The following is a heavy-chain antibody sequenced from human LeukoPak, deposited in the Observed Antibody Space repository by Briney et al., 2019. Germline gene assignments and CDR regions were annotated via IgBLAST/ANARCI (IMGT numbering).Heavy chain of an antibody. V-gene: IGHV4-59*01. CDR2: IYYSGST. J-gene: IGHJ4*02. Sequence: SSETLSLTCTVSGVSISSYYWSWIRQPPGKGLEWIGYIYYSGSTNYNPSLKSRVTISVDTSKNQFSLKLSSVTAADTAVYYCARSYFIPFDYWGQGTLVTVSS. CDR3: ARSYFIPFDY. D-gene: IGHD2-21*01. CDR1: GVSISSYY.